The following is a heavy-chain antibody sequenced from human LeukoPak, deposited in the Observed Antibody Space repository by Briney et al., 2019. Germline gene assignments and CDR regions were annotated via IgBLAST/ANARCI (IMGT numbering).Heavy chain of an antibody. D-gene: IGHD3-22*01. CDR1: TSR. J-gene: IGHJ5*02. CDR3: ARAYYYDSSGGNWFDP. V-gene: IGHV1-18*01. CDR2: IGTYGGDT. Sequence: ASVKVSCKATSRISWVRQAPGQGLEWMGWIGTYGGDTYYAQRFQGRITVTTDTSTSTVYMELRNLRSDDTAVYYCARAYYYDSSGGNWFDPWGQGTLVTVSS.